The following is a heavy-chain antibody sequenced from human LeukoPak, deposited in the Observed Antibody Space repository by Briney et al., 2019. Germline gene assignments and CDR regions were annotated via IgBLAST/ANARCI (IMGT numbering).Heavy chain of an antibody. V-gene: IGHV3-23*01. D-gene: IGHD3-3*01. CDR1: GFTFSRYA. CDR2: ISGSGSNI. Sequence: GGSLRLSCAASGFTFSRYAMSWVRQAPGKGLEWVSAISGSGSNIFYAGSVEGRFTISRDNSKNTLYLQMNGLRAEDTAIYYCAKDSDVWSGYYHYWGQGTLATVSS. CDR3: AKDSDVWSGYYHY. J-gene: IGHJ4*02.